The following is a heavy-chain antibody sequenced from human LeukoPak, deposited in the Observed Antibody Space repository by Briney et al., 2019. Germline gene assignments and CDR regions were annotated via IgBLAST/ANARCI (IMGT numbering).Heavy chain of an antibody. J-gene: IGHJ6*03. D-gene: IGHD3-10*01. CDR3: ARVWFGERYYYYYYYMDV. CDR1: GGSISSYY. Sequence: SETLSLTCTVSGGSISSYYWSWIRQPPGKGLEWIGHIYYSGSTNYNPSLKSRVTISVDTSKNQFSLKLSSVTAADTAVYYCARVWFGERYYYYYYYMDVWGKGTTVTVSS. V-gene: IGHV4-59*08. CDR2: IYYSGST.